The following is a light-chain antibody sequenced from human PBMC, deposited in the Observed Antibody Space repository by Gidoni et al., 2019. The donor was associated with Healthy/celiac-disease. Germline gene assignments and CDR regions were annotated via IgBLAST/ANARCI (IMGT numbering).Light chain of an antibody. Sequence: DIVITQSPAPLAVSLGERATLNCKSSQSVLYSSNNKNYLAWYQQKPGQPPKLLIYWASTRESGVPDRFSGSGSGTDFTLTISSLQAEDVAVYYCQQYYSTTYTFGQXTKLEIK. V-gene: IGKV4-1*01. J-gene: IGKJ2*01. CDR2: WAS. CDR3: QQYYSTTYT. CDR1: QSVLYSSNNKNY.